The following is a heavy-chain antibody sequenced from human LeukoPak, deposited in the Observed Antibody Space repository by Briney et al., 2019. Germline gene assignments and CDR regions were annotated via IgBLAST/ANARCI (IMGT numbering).Heavy chain of an antibody. V-gene: IGHV3-21*01. D-gene: IGHD3-22*01. CDR2: ITSSSSYI. CDR3: ARHVVAVGFDY. CDR1: GFTFSSYE. J-gene: IGHJ4*02. Sequence: GGSLRLSCAASGFTFSSYEIHWVRQAPGKGLEWVSSITSSSSYIYYADSVKGRFTISRDNAKNSLYLQMNGLRAEDTAVYYCARHVVAVGFDYWGQGTLVTVSS.